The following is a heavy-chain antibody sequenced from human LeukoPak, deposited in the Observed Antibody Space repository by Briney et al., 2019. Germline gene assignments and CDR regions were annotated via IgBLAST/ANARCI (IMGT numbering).Heavy chain of an antibody. D-gene: IGHD3-10*01. J-gene: IGHJ4*02. CDR1: GYSISSGYY. V-gene: IGHV4-38-2*02. CDR3: ARYLGGVRDDYFDY. CDR2: IYHSGST. Sequence: SETLSLTCTVSGYSISSGYYWGWIRQPPGKGLEWIGSIYHSGSTYYNPPLKSRVTISVDTSKNQFSLKLSSVTAADTAVYYCARYLGGVRDDYFDYWGQGTLVTVSS.